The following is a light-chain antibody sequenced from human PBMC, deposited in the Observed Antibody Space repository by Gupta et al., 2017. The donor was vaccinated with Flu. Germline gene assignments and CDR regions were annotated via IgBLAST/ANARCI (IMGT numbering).Light chain of an antibody. J-gene: IGLJ3*02. CDR3: QAWDNTVWV. V-gene: IGLV3-1*01. Sequence: LPQPPPVPLSPGQTASITCSGDKLGDKYTSWYQQKPGQSPVLVIYKDTKRPPGIPGRFSGSNSGNTATLTISGTQAMDEADYYCQAWDNTVWVFGGGTKLTVL. CDR2: KDT. CDR1: KLGDKY.